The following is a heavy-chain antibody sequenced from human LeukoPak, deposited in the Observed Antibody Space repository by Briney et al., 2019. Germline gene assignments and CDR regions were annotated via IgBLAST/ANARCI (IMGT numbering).Heavy chain of an antibody. V-gene: IGHV3-23*01. CDR2: ISGSGGNT. CDR3: TKNWGYYYDSTGYYSDY. CDR1: GVTLSDHC. Sequence: GGSLRLSCAASGVTLSDHCVDWVRQAPGQGLEWVSAISGSGGNTYYADSVKGRFTISRDNSKNTLYLLMNSLRAEDTAVYYCTKNWGYYYDSTGYYSDYWGQGTLVTVSS. J-gene: IGHJ4*02. D-gene: IGHD3-22*01.